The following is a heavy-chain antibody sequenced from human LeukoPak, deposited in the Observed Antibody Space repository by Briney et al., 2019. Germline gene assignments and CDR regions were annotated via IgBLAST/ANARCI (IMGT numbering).Heavy chain of an antibody. CDR3: ARDVRRFYYGSSGFYYFDY. V-gene: IGHV1-2*02. J-gene: IGHJ4*02. CDR2: INPDSGGT. D-gene: IGHD3-22*01. Sequence: ASVKVSCKASGYTFSGHYIHWVRQAPGQGLEYMGWINPDSGGTKYAQKFQGRVTMTRDTSINTAHMELSRLRSDDTAIYYCARDVRRFYYGSSGFYYFDYWGQGTLVTVSS. CDR1: GYTFSGHY.